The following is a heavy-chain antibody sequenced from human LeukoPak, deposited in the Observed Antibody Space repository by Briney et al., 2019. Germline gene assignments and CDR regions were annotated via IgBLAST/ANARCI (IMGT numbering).Heavy chain of an antibody. J-gene: IGHJ5*02. D-gene: IGHD3-10*01. V-gene: IGHV4-31*11. Sequence: SETLSLTCAVYGGSFSGYYWTWIRQHPRKGLEWLGYVHYSGSAYYSPSLKSRLVFSVDTSKNQFSLKLASVTAADTAVYYCTRDVGFGDGGLDPWGQGTLVTVSS. CDR2: VHYSGSA. CDR3: TRDVGFGDGGLDP. CDR1: GGSFSGYY.